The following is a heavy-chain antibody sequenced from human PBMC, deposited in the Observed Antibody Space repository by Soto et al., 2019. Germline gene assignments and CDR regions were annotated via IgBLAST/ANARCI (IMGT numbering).Heavy chain of an antibody. V-gene: IGHV3-23*01. CDR3: AKGNWNYPWYFDY. CDR2: ISGSGGST. D-gene: IGHD1-7*01. CDR1: GFTCSSYA. J-gene: IGHJ4*02. Sequence: HPGGSLRLSCAASGFTCSSYAMSWVRQAPGKGLEWVSAISGSGGSTYYANSVKGRFNISRDNSKNTLYLQMNSLRAEDTAVYYCAKGNWNYPWYFDYWGQGTLVTVSS.